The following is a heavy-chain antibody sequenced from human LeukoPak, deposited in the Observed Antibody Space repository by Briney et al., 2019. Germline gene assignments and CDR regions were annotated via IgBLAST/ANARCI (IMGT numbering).Heavy chain of an antibody. CDR2: INPNSGGT. J-gene: IGHJ4*02. D-gene: IGHD6-19*01. CDR3: ARDPGGIAVAGTGDY. V-gene: IGHV1-2*02. CDR1: GYTFTGYY. Sequence: GASVKVSCKASGYTFTGYYMHWVRQAPGQGLEWMGWINPNSGGTNYAQKFQGRVTMTRDTSISTAYMELSRLRSDDTAVYYCARDPGGIAVAGTGDYWGQGTLVTVSS.